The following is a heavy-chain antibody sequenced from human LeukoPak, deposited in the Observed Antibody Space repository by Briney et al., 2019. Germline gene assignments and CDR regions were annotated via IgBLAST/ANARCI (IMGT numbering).Heavy chain of an antibody. J-gene: IGHJ5*02. D-gene: IGHD2-2*01. CDR3: ARGGYCSSTSCSPRRAWFDP. CDR2: INPNSGGT. CDR1: GYTFTGYY. V-gene: IGHV1-2*02. Sequence: GASVKVSCKASGYTFTGYYMHWVRQAPGQGLEWMGWINPNSGGTNYAQKFQGRVTMTRDTSISTAYMELSRLRSDDTAVYYCARGGYCSSTSCSPRRAWFDPWGQGTLVTVSS.